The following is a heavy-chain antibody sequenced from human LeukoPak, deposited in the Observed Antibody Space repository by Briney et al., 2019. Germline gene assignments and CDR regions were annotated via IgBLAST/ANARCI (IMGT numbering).Heavy chain of an antibody. CDR1: GFTFSDYW. J-gene: IGHJ4*02. D-gene: IGHD2-2*01. CDR3: VRGPYALF. Sequence: GGSLRLSCAASGFTFSDYWLSWVRQAPGKGLGWVANIKQDGTERNYVDSVKGRFTISRDNARDSLYLQMNSLRAEDTAVYYCVRGPYALFWGQGALVSVSS. V-gene: IGHV3-7*01. CDR2: IKQDGTER.